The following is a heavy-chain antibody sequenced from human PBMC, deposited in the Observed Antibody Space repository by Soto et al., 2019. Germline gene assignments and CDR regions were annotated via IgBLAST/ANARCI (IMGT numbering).Heavy chain of an antibody. CDR1: GYTFTGYY. D-gene: IGHD1-26*01. CDR3: APSGGGYSFDY. Sequence: ASVKVSCKASGYTFTGYYMHWVRQAPGQGLEWMGWINPNSGGTNYAQKFQGSVIVTRDTSISTAYLELKRLTSDDTAVYYCAPSGGGYSFDYWGQGTLVTVSS. V-gene: IGHV1-2*02. CDR2: INPNSGGT. J-gene: IGHJ4*02.